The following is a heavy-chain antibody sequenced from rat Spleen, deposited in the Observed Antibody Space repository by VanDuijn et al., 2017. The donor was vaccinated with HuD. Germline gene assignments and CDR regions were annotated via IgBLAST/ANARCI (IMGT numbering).Heavy chain of an antibody. Sequence: EVQLVESGGGLVQPGRSMKLSCAASGFTFSHYDMAWVRQAPKKGLEWVATISYDGRTTNHRDSVKGRFTISRDNAKSTLYLQMDSLRSEDTATYYCTRQDNIGTANWFAYWGQGTLVTVSS. CDR3: TRQDNIGTANWFAY. CDR2: ISYDGRTT. CDR1: GFTFSHYD. D-gene: IGHD1-5*01. J-gene: IGHJ3*01. V-gene: IGHV5-7*01.